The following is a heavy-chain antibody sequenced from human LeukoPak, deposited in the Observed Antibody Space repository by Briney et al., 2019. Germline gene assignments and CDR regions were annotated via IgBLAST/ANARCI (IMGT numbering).Heavy chain of an antibody. V-gene: IGHV4-59*01. D-gene: IGHD2-8*01. J-gene: IGHJ4*02. CDR2: IYYSGST. CDR3: ARDLYYFIY. Sequence: PSETLSLTCTVSGGSISSYYWSWIRQPPGKGLEWIGYIYYSGSTNCNPSLKSRVTISVDTSKNQFSLKLSSVTAADTAVYYCARDLYYFIYWGQGTLVTVSS. CDR1: GGSISSYY.